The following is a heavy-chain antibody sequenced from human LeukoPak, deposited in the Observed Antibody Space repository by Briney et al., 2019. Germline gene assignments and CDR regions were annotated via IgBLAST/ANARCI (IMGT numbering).Heavy chain of an antibody. J-gene: IGHJ4*02. D-gene: IGHD4-17*01. Sequence: GGSLRLSCAASGFTFSSYNMNWVRRAPGQGLEWVSTIRTNGAGTHYADSVRGRFTISRDDSKNTLYLQMDSLRAEDTAVYYCARDDYGDSGPLFDYWGQGILVTVSS. CDR1: GFTFSSYN. V-gene: IGHV3-23*01. CDR2: IRTNGAGT. CDR3: ARDDYGDSGPLFDY.